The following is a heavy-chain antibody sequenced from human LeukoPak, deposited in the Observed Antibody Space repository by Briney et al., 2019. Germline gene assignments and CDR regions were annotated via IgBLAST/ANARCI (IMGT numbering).Heavy chain of an antibody. J-gene: IGHJ6*03. D-gene: IGHD3-22*01. CDR1: GFTFSRND. CDR2: IRFDGSNK. CDR3: AAALVVYIVGSTPVAREPWSPSPQYYYYMDV. Sequence: GGSLRPSCAASGFTFSRNDTHWVRQAPGKGLEWVAFIRFDGSNKYYAESVKGRFTISRDNSNNTLYLQMSSLRAEDTAVYYCAAALVVYIVGSTPVAREPWSPSPQYYYYMDVWGKGTTVTVSS. V-gene: IGHV3-30*02.